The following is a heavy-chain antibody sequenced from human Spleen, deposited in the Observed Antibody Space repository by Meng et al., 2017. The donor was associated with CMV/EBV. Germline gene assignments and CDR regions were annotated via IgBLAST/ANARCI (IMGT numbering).Heavy chain of an antibody. CDR1: GFSFSDLY. CDR3: ARKFGVITVDY. D-gene: IGHD3-16*01. Sequence: CEASGFSFSDLYMIWVRQAPGKGLEWVSYISSSGRDIYYADSVKGRFTISRDNAKDSLYLQMNSLRAEDTAVYYCARKFGVITVDYWGQGTLVTVSS. V-gene: IGHV3-11*01. J-gene: IGHJ4*02. CDR2: ISSSGRDI.